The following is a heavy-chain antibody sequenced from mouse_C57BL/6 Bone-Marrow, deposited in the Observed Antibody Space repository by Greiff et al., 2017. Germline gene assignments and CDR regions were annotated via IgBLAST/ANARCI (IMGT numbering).Heavy chain of an antibody. Sequence: QVQLQQPGAELVMPGASVKLSCKASGYTFTSYWMHWVKQRPGQGLEWIGEIDPSASYTNYNQTFKGKSTLTVDKSSSTAYMQLSSLTSEDSAVYYCARLAVGYFDDWGQGTTLTVSS. J-gene: IGHJ2*01. D-gene: IGHD1-1*02. CDR3: ARLAVGYFDD. CDR1: GYTFTSYW. CDR2: IDPSASYT. V-gene: IGHV1-69*01.